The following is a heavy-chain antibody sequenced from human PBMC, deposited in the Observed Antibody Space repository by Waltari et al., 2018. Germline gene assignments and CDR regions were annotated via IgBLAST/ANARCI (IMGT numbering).Heavy chain of an antibody. V-gene: IGHV4-38-2*01. Sequence: QVQLQESGPGLVKPSETLSLTCAVYGYSISSGYYWGWIRQPPGKGLEWIGSIYHSGSTYYNPSLKSRVTISVDTSKNQFSLKLSSVTAADTAVYYCARQHGGSYGMDVWGQGTTVTVSS. D-gene: IGHD4-17*01. CDR2: IYHSGST. CDR1: GYSISSGYY. CDR3: ARQHGGSYGMDV. J-gene: IGHJ6*02.